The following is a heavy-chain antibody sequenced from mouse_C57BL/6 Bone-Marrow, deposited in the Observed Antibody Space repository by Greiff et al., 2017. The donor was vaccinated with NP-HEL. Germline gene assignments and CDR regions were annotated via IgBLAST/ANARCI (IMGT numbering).Heavy chain of an antibody. CDR3: TRWLRRKGFDY. D-gene: IGHD2-2*01. CDR2: IDPETGGT. J-gene: IGHJ2*01. V-gene: IGHV1-15*01. CDR1: GYTFTDYE. Sequence: VQLQQSGAELVRPGASVTLSCKASGYTFTDYEMHWVKQTPVHGLEWIGAIDPETGGTAYNQKFKGKAILTADKSSSTAYMELRSLTSEDSAVYYCTRWLRRKGFDYWGQGTTLTVSS.